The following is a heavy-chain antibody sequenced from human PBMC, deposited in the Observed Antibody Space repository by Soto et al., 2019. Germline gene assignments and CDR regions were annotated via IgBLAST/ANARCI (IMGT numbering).Heavy chain of an antibody. CDR1: GYSFTSLD. CDR3: ARGISAGVDY. V-gene: IGHV1-8*01. D-gene: IGHD1-26*01. J-gene: IGHJ4*02. Sequence: VQLVQSGAEVREPGALVKVSCKASGYSFTSLDINWVRQTAGQGLEWMGWMQPSTGRTGYAQKFQGRVTMTRDTSINTAYMELTTLTSDDTAFYYCARGISAGVDYWGQGTLVTVSS. CDR2: MQPSTGRT.